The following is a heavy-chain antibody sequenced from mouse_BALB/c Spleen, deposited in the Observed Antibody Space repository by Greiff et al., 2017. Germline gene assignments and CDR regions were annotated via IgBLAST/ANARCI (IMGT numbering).Heavy chain of an antibody. V-gene: IGHV1-20*02. Sequence: EVKLQQSGPELVKPGASVKISCKASGYSFTGYFMNWVMQSHGKSLEWIGRINPYNGDTFYNQKFKGKATLTVDKSSSTAHMELRSLASEDSAVYYCARSGGYGNPFAYWGQGTLVTVSA. J-gene: IGHJ3*01. CDR2: INPYNGDT. CDR3: ARSGGYGNPFAY. D-gene: IGHD2-10*02. CDR1: GYSFTGYF.